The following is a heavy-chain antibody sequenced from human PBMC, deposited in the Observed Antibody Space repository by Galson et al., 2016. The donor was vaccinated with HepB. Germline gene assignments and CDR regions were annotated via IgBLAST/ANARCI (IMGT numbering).Heavy chain of an antibody. J-gene: IGHJ6*04. CDR2: MNPNSGNT. CDR1: GNTFTSND. Sequence: SVKVSCKASGNTFTSNDINRVRQATGQGLEWIGWMNPNSGNTGYAQKFQGRVTTTRNTSIRTAYMELSSLRSEDTAVYYCASAAVFGGGMDVWGKGTTVTVSS. D-gene: IGHD3-16*01. V-gene: IGHV1-8*01. CDR3: ASAAVFGGGMDV.